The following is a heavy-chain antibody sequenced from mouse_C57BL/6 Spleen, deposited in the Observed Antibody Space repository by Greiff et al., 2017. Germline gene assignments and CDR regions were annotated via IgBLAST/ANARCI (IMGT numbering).Heavy chain of an antibody. V-gene: IGHV10-3*01. J-gene: IGHJ2*01. CDR3: VRDDYIDY. CDR2: ISRKSSNYAT. CDR1: GFTFNTYA. Sequence: EVMLVESGAGLVQPKGSLKLSCAASGFTFNTYAMHWVRQAPGKGLEWVGRISRKSSNYATYYADSVKDRFTISRDDSQSMLYLQMNNLKAEDTAMYYCVRDDYIDYWGQGTTLTVSS.